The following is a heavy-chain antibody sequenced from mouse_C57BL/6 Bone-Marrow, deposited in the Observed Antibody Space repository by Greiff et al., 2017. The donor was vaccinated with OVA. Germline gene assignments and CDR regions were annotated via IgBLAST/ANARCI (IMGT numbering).Heavy chain of an antibody. V-gene: IGHV1-39*01. D-gene: IGHD1-1*01. CDR2: INPNYGTT. J-gene: IGHJ4*01. CDR3: ASPYYYGSSYVMDY. CDR1: GYSFTDYN. Sequence: EVKLVESGPELVKPGASVKISCKASGYSFTDYNMNWVKQSNGKSLEWIGVINPNYGTTSYNQKFKGKATLPVDQSSSTAYMQLNSLTSEDSAVYYCASPYYYGSSYVMDYWDQETSVNVSS.